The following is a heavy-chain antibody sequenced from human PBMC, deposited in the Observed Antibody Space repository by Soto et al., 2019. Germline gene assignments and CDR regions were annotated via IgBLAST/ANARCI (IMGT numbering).Heavy chain of an antibody. Sequence: QVQLQESGPGLVKPSETLSLTCSVSGGSISSYYWSWIRQPPGKGLEGLGNIYYTGTTNYNPSLKSLITLSVDTSNNQFSLKLTSVTAADTAVYYCARVGYYNDSDGYYFPDYWGRGTLITVSS. CDR3: ARVGYYNDSDGYYFPDY. CDR2: IYYTGTT. CDR1: GGSISSYY. J-gene: IGHJ4*02. V-gene: IGHV4-59*01. D-gene: IGHD3-22*01.